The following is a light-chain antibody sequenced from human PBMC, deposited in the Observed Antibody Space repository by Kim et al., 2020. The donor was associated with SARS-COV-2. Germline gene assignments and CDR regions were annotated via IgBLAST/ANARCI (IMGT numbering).Light chain of an antibody. CDR2: AAS. CDR3: QKYNGAPWT. V-gene: IGKV1-27*01. Sequence: AAVGDRVTITGRESQGISKDLAWYQQKPGNAPKLLIFAASALQSGVPTRFSGSGSGTDFTLTISSLQPEDVATYYCQKYNGAPWTFGQGTKVDIK. J-gene: IGKJ1*01. CDR1: QGISKD.